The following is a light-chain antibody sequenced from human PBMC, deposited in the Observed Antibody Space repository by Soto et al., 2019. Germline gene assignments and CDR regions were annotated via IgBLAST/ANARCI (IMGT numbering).Light chain of an antibody. CDR3: QQYANSPPT. Sequence: EIVLTQSPATLSLSPGERATLSCRASQSVSSYLAWYQQKPGQAPRLLIYDASNRATGVPARFSGSGSETDFTLTISRLEPEDFAVYYCQQYANSPPTFGQGTKVEIK. J-gene: IGKJ1*01. CDR1: QSVSSY. V-gene: IGKV3-11*01. CDR2: DAS.